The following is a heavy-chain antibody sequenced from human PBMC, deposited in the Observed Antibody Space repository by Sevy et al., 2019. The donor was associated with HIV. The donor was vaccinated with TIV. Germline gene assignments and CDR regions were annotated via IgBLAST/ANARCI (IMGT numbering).Heavy chain of an antibody. Sequence: SETLSLTCAVYIGSFSGYHWTWIRQSPGKGLEWIGQIDHSGGTNYNPSLKGRVTISVDTSKNQFSLKLRSVTAADTAVYYWVRGGEGVMPSPLLGLGPWTTYWYFDLWGRGTLVTVSS. J-gene: IGHJ2*01. CDR3: VRGGEGVMPSPLLGLGPWTTYWYFDL. CDR2: IDHSGGT. D-gene: IGHD3-16*01. CDR1: IGSFSGYH. V-gene: IGHV4-34*01.